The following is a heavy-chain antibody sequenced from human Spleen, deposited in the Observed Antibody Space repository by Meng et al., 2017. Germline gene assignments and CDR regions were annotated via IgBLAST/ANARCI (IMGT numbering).Heavy chain of an antibody. Sequence: SVKVSCKASGGTFSSYTISWVRQAPGQGLEWMGRIIPILGIANYAQKFQGRVTITADESTSTAYMELSSLRSEDTAVYYCARAYYDIPCWRRLPYYYGMDVWGQGTTVTVSS. J-gene: IGHJ6*02. CDR3: ARAYYDIPCWRRLPYYYGMDV. V-gene: IGHV1-69*02. CDR2: IIPILGIA. CDR1: GGTFSSYT. D-gene: IGHD3-9*01.